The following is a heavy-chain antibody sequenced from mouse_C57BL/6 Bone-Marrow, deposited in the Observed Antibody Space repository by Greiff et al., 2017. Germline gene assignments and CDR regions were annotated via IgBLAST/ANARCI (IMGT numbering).Heavy chain of an antibody. CDR1: GYTFTTYP. Sequence: VKLMESGAELVKPGASVKMSCKASGYTFTTYPIEWMQQNHGKSLEWIGNFHPYNDDTKYNEKFKGKATLTVEKSSSTVYLELSRLTSDDSAVDYCARPHYGDAMDYWGQGTSVTVSS. CDR2: FHPYNDDT. D-gene: IGHD1-2*01. V-gene: IGHV1-47*01. CDR3: ARPHYGDAMDY. J-gene: IGHJ4*01.